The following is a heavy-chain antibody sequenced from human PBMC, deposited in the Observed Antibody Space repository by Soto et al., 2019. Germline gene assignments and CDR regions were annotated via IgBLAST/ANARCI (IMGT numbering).Heavy chain of an antibody. D-gene: IGHD2-2*01. Sequence: QLQLQESGPGLVKPSETLSLTCTVSGGSISSSSYYWGWIRQPPGKGLEWIGSIYYSGSTYYNPSLKSRVTISVDTSKNQFSLKLSSVTAADTAVYYCARQKGYCSSTSCYLRWFDPWGQGTLVTVFS. CDR3: ARQKGYCSSTSCYLRWFDP. CDR1: GGSISSSSYY. J-gene: IGHJ5*02. V-gene: IGHV4-39*01. CDR2: IYYSGST.